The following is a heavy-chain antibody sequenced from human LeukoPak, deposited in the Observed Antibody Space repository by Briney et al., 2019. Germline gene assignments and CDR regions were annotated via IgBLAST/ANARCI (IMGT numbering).Heavy chain of an antibody. V-gene: IGHV3-7*01. CDR3: ARCVAYYHYGMDV. J-gene: IGHJ6*02. CDR2: IKQDGSEK. CDR1: GFTFSSYW. Sequence: PGRSLRLSCAASGFTFSSYWMSWVRQAPGKGLEWVANIKQDGSEKYYVDSVKGRFTISRDNAKNSLYLQMNSLRAEDTAVYYCARCVAYYHYGMDVWGQGTTVTVSS. D-gene: IGHD5-12*01.